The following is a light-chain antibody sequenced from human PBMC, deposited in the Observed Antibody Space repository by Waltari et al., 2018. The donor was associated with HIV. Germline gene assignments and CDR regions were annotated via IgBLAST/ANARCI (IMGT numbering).Light chain of an antibody. Sequence: QSALTQPASVSGSPGQSITISCTGTSSDVGGYNYVSWYQQHPGKAATLMMSEVSNRPSGVTNRFSGSKSGNTASLTISGLQGEDEADYYCSSYTSSSTLYVFGTGTKVTVL. CDR1: SSDVGGYNY. CDR3: SSYTSSSTLYV. J-gene: IGLJ1*01. CDR2: EVS. V-gene: IGLV2-14*01.